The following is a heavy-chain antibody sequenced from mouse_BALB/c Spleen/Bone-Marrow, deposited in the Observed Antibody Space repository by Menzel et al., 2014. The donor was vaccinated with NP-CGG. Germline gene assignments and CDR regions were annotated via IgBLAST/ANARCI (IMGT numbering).Heavy chain of an antibody. J-gene: IGHJ2*01. CDR1: GYAFXSYW. CDR3: ARWGAYFDY. Sequence: QVQLQQSGAELVRPGTPVKLSCRAPGYAFXSYWMNWVKQRPGRGLEWIGRIDPSDSETHYNQKFKDKATLTVDKSSSTAYIQLSSLTSEDSAVYYCARWGAYFDYWGQGTTLTVSS. V-gene: IGHV1-61*01. CDR2: IDPSDSET.